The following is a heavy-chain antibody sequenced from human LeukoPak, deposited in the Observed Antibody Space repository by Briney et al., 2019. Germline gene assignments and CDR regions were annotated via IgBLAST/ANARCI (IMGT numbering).Heavy chain of an antibody. Sequence: SETLSLTCTVSGGSISTSNYYWGWIRQPPGKGLEWIGNIFYSGSTYYSPSLKSRVTMSVDKSKNQFSLKLTSVTAADTAVYYCARDVGARLPGYWGQGTLVTVSS. J-gene: IGHJ4*02. D-gene: IGHD6-6*01. CDR3: ARDVGARLPGY. CDR2: IFYSGST. V-gene: IGHV4-39*07. CDR1: GGSISTSNYY.